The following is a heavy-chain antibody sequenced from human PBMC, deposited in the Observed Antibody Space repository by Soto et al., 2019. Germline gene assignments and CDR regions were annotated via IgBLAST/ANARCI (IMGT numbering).Heavy chain of an antibody. J-gene: IGHJ5*02. V-gene: IGHV3-23*01. D-gene: IGHD6-19*01. CDR3: AKDHPSNGWPAFDP. Sequence: EVQLLASGGGLVQPGGSLRLSCTASGFNFNYYAMSWVRQAPGKGLEWVSSIDAAGNTYHADSVKGRFTLSSDRAKNTLYLHINCLRADDTATYYCAKDHPSNGWPAFDPWGQGTLVTVSS. CDR1: GFNFNYYA. CDR2: IDAAGNT.